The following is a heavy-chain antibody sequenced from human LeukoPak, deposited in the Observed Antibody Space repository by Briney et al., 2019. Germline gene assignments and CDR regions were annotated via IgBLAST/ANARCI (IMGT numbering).Heavy chain of an antibody. V-gene: IGHV3-23*01. D-gene: IGHD6-13*01. Sequence: GGTLRLSCAASGFTFSSYAMSWVRQAPGKGLEWVSGISGSGGNTYSADSVKGRFTISRDNSNNTLCLQMNSLRAEDTAVYYCARHSRGRWYVFDYWGQGTLVTVS. CDR3: ARHSRGRWYVFDY. CDR2: ISGSGGNT. CDR1: GFTFSSYA. J-gene: IGHJ4*02.